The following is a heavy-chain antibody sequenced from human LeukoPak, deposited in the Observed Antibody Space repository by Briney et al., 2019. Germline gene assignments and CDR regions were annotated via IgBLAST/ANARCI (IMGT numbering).Heavy chain of an antibody. CDR1: GYSFTSYW. CDR3: ARRPVEEIIDYGVPLDY. V-gene: IGHV5-51*01. CDR2: IYPGDSDT. Sequence: GESLKISCKGSGYSFTSYWIGWVRQMPGKGLEWMGIIYPGDSDTRYSPSFQGQVTISADKSISTAYLQWSSLKASDTAMYYCARRPVEEIIDYGVPLDYWGQGTLVTVSS. J-gene: IGHJ4*02. D-gene: IGHD4-17*01.